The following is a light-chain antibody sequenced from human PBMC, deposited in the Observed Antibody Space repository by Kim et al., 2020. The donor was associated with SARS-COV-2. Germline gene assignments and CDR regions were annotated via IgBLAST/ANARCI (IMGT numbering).Light chain of an antibody. CDR1: SSDVGSYDF. Sequence: GQSLTISCTGASSDVGSYDFVSWYQQHPGKAPKVMIYEVTKRPSGVSHRFSGSKSGNTASLTISGLQAEDEADYYCCSFAGSSTWVFGGGTQLTVL. J-gene: IGLJ3*02. CDR3: CSFAGSSTWV. V-gene: IGLV2-23*02. CDR2: EVT.